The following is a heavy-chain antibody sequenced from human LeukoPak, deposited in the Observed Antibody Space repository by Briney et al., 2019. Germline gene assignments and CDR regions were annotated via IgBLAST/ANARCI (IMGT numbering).Heavy chain of an antibody. CDR1: GYTFTRCA. D-gene: IGHD6-19*01. CDR3: TIGLAGDWDAFDT. Sequence: PVASVKVSCKTSGYTFTRCAVHWVRQAPGQRLEWMGWIHADSGNTKYSQKLQGRVTIARDTSASTIYMELSSLRFEDTAVYFCTIGLAGDWDAFDTWGLGTMVTVSS. V-gene: IGHV1-3*01. CDR2: IHADSGNT. J-gene: IGHJ3*02.